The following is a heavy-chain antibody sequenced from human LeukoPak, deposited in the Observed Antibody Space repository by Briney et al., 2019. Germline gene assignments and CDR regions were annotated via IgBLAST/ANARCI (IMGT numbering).Heavy chain of an antibody. CDR1: GFTFDDYA. Sequence: PGGSLRLSCAASGFTFDDYAMLWVRQAPGKGLEWVSGISWNSGSIGYADSVKGRFTISRDNAKNSLYLQMNSLRAEDTALYYCAKDDTAGYSGSSVFDYWGQGTLVTVSS. J-gene: IGHJ4*02. CDR3: AKDDTAGYSGSSVFDY. V-gene: IGHV3-9*01. D-gene: IGHD5-12*01. CDR2: ISWNSGSI.